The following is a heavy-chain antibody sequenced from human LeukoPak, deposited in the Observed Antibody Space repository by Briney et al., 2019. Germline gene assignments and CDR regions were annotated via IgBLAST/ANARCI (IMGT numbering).Heavy chain of an antibody. V-gene: IGHV1-2*02. Sequence: ASVKVSCKASGYTFTGYYMHWVRQAPGQGLEWMGWINPNSGGTNYAQKFQGRVTMTRDTSISTAYMELSRLRSDDTAVYYRARGGYYDSSGYYWGYYYYYMDVWGKGTTVTVSS. CDR3: ARGGYYDSSGYYWGYYYYYMDV. CDR2: INPNSGGT. CDR1: GYTFTGYY. J-gene: IGHJ6*03. D-gene: IGHD3-22*01.